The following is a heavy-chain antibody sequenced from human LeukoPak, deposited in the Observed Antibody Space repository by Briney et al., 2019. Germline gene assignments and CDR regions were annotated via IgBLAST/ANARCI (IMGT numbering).Heavy chain of an antibody. V-gene: IGHV3-30-3*01. D-gene: IGHD1-26*01. J-gene: IGHJ4*02. Sequence: QPGGSHTLSWPPSAPTSSIYATHWVRHDPGEGLGWVAVISFDVSNTYYADSVKGRFTISRDNSKNTLYLQMNSLRGGDTALYYCARVWGAAHYWGQGALVSVCS. CDR3: ARVWGAAHY. CDR1: APTSSIYA. CDR2: ISFDVSNT.